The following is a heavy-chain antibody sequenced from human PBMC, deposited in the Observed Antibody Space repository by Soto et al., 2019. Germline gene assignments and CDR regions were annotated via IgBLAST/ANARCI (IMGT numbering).Heavy chain of an antibody. V-gene: IGHV4-59*01. Sequence: SETLSLTCTVSGGSISSYYWSWIRQPPGKGLEWIGYIYYSGSTYYNPSLKSRVTMSVDTSKNQFSLKLSSVTAADTALYYCARQSGGYFDYWRQGTLVTVSS. CDR3: ARQSGGYFDY. CDR1: GGSISSYY. CDR2: IYYSGST. D-gene: IGHD3-10*01. J-gene: IGHJ4*02.